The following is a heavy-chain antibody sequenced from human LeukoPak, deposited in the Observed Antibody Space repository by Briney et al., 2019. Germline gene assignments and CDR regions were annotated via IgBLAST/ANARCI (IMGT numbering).Heavy chain of an antibody. Sequence: ASVKVSCKASGYTLTGYYMHWVRQAPGQGLEWMGWINPNSGGTNYAQKFQGRVTMTRDTSISTAYMELSRLRSDDTAVYYCARELLVVRAFDIWGQGTMVTVSS. J-gene: IGHJ3*02. CDR2: INPNSGGT. CDR3: ARELLVVRAFDI. V-gene: IGHV1-2*02. CDR1: GYTLTGYY. D-gene: IGHD2-21*01.